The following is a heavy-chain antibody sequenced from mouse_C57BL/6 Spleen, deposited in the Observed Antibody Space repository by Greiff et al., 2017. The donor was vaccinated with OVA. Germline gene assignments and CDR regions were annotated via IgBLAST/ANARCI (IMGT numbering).Heavy chain of an antibody. Sequence: QVHVKQSGAELVKPGASVKMSCKASGYTFTSYWITWVKQRPGQGLEWIGDIYPGSGSTNYNEKFKSKATLTVDTSSSTAYMQLSSLTSEDSAVYYCASGAYYDYGEGYWGQGTTLTVSS. D-gene: IGHD2-4*01. J-gene: IGHJ2*01. V-gene: IGHV1-55*01. CDR2: IYPGSGST. CDR1: GYTFTSYW. CDR3: ASGAYYDYGEGY.